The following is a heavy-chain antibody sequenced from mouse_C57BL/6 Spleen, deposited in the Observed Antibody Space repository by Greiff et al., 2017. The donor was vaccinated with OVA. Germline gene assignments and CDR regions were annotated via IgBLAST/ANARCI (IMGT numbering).Heavy chain of an antibody. V-gene: IGHV1-50*01. CDR1: GYTFTSYW. CDR3: ARWGTGSSDGAMGY. Sequence: QVHLQQPGAELVKPGASVKLSCKASGYTFTSYWMQWVKQRPGQGLEWIGEIDPSDGYTNYNQKFKGKATLTVDTSSSTAYMQLSSLTSEDYADYYCARWGTGSSDGAMGYWGQGTSVTVSS. J-gene: IGHJ4*01. D-gene: IGHD1-1*01. CDR2: IDPSDGYT.